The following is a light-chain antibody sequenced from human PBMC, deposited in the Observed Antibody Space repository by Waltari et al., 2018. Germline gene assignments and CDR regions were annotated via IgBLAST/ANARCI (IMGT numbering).Light chain of an antibody. J-gene: IGLJ1*01. CDR3: SSYTGINMPDV. CDR2: DVS. CDR1: SSDVGGYDY. V-gene: IGLV2-14*03. Sequence: QSALTQPASVSGSPGQSITISCTGTSSDVGGYDYVSWYQQHPGKAPKLGIFDVSDRPAGFSNRFSGSKSGNTASLTISGRQAEDDADYYCSSYTGINMPDVFGTGTKVTVL.